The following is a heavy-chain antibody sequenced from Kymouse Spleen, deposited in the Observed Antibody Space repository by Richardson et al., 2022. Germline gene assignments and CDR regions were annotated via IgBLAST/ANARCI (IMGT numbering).Heavy chain of an antibody. CDR2: IKSKTDGGTT. D-gene: IGHD6-19*01. CDR3: TTGYSSGPYFDY. CDR1: GFTFSNAW. J-gene: IGHJ4*02. Sequence: EVQLVESGGGLVKPGGSLRLSCAASGFTFSNAWMSWVRQAPGKGLEWVGRIKSKTDGGTTDYAAPVKGRFTISRDDSKNTLYLQMNSLKTEDTAVYYCTTGYSSGPYFDYWGQGTLVTVSS. V-gene: IGHV3-15*01.